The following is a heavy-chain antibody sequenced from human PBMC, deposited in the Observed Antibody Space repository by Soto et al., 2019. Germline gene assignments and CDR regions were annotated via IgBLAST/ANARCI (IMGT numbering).Heavy chain of an antibody. D-gene: IGHD6-13*01. Sequence: SETLSLTCTVSGGSISSYYWSWIRQPPGKGLEWIGYIYYSGSTNYNPSLKSRVTISVDTSKNQFSLKLSSVTAADTAVYYCARLSSSWSINYYYYYYMDVWGKGTTVTVSS. J-gene: IGHJ6*03. V-gene: IGHV4-59*08. CDR2: IYYSGST. CDR1: GGSISSYY. CDR3: ARLSSSWSINYYYYYYMDV.